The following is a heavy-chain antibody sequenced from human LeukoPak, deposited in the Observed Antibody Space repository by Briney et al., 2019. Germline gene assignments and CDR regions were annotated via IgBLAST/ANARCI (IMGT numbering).Heavy chain of an antibody. Sequence: ASVKVSCKASGYTFTGYYMHWVRQAPGQGLEWMGWINPKSGGTNYAQKFQGRVTMTRDTSISTAYMELNRLRSDDTAVHYCARPDIGMADLDYWGQGTLVTVSS. V-gene: IGHV1-2*02. J-gene: IGHJ4*02. CDR3: ARPDIGMADLDY. CDR2: INPKSGGT. CDR1: GYTFTGYY. D-gene: IGHD6-19*01.